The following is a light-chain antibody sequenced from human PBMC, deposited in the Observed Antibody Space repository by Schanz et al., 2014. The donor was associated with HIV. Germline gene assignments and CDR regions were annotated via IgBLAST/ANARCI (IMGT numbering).Light chain of an antibody. CDR2: ANT. V-gene: IGLV1-40*01. CDR1: SSNIGAGYD. Sequence: QSVLTQPPSVSGAPGQRVSISCTGSSSNIGAGYDVHWYQQLPGTAPKLLIYANTNRPSGVPDRFSGSRSGTSASLAIRGLRSEDESDYYCAAWDVNLNGPVFGGGTKLTVL. CDR3: AAWDVNLNGPV. J-gene: IGLJ2*01.